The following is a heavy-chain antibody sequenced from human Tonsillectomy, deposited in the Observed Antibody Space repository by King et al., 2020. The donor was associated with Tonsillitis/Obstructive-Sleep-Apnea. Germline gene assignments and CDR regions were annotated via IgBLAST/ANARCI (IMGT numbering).Heavy chain of an antibody. Sequence: QLVESGGGLVQPGGSLRLSCAASGFTFSNYAMNWVRQAPGKGLEWVSVISGSGGSTYYADSVKGRFTISRDNSKNTLYLQMNSLRAEDTAVYYCAKDISSGYSYYFDYRGQGILVTVSS. CDR2: ISGSGGST. CDR3: AKDISSGYSYYFDY. CDR1: GFTFSNYA. J-gene: IGHJ4*02. V-gene: IGHV3-23*04. D-gene: IGHD3-22*01.